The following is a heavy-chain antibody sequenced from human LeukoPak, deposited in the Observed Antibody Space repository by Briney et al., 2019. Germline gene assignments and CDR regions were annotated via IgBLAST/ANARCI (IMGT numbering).Heavy chain of an antibody. D-gene: IGHD3-10*01. Sequence: GGSLRLSCAASGFTFTTYWLGWVRQAPGKGLEWVSAISGSGGSTYYADSVKGRFTISRDNSKNTLYLQMNSLRAEDTAVYYCARDSRITMVRGVILSDVWGKGTTVTISS. J-gene: IGHJ6*04. CDR3: ARDSRITMVRGVILSDV. V-gene: IGHV3-23*01. CDR1: GFTFTTYW. CDR2: ISGSGGST.